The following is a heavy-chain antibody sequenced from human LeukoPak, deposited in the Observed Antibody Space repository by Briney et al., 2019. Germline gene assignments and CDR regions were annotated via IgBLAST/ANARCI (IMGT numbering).Heavy chain of an antibody. J-gene: IGHJ4*02. D-gene: IGHD5-12*01. CDR2: INWNGAST. CDR3: ARGGRGS. V-gene: IGHV3-20*04. CDR1: GFNFDEYG. Sequence: GGSLRLSCAASGFNFDEYGMIWVRQGLGKGLEWVSGINWNGASTGYADSVKGRFTISRDNAKNSLYLQMNSLRAEDTALYYCARGGRGSWGQGTPVTVSS.